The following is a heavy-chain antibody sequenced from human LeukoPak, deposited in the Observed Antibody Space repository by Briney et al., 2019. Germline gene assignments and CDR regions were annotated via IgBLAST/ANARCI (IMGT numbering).Heavy chain of an antibody. D-gene: IGHD3-22*01. Sequence: PGGSLRLSCAASGFTFSSYAMSWVRQAPGKGLEWVSVISGSGGSTYYADSVKGRFTISRDNSKNTLYLQMNSLRAEDTALFYCARGYYDSSGYYYPFDYWGQGTLVTVSS. CDR3: ARGYYDSSGYYYPFDY. V-gene: IGHV3-23*01. CDR2: ISGSGGST. J-gene: IGHJ4*02. CDR1: GFTFSSYA.